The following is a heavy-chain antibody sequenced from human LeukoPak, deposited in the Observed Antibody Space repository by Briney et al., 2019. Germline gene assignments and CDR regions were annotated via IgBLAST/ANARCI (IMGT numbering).Heavy chain of an antibody. CDR3: ARVPEWPIPTPGMDV. CDR1: GLTFSSYS. CDR2: ISSSSSTI. J-gene: IGHJ6*02. V-gene: IGHV3-48*01. D-gene: IGHD3-3*01. Sequence: GGSLRLSCAASGLTFSSYSMNWVRQAPGKGLEWVSYISSSSSTIYYADSVKGRFTISRDNAKNSLYLQMNSLRAEDTAVYYCARVPEWPIPTPGMDVWGQGTTVTVSS.